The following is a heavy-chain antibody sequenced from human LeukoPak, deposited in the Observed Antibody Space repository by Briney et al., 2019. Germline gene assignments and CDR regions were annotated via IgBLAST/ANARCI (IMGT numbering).Heavy chain of an antibody. CDR1: GFTFSTYG. J-gene: IGHJ5*02. D-gene: IGHD2-21*02. CDR3: ARGSSGRLLSSWFDP. Sequence: GGSLRLSCAASGFTFSTYGMSWVRQAPGKGLEWVSAISNSAGYTYYADSLKGRFTISRDNSINTLYLQMNSLRVEDTAIYYCARGSSGRLLSSWFDPWGQGTLVTVSS. V-gene: IGHV3-23*01. CDR2: ISNSAGYT.